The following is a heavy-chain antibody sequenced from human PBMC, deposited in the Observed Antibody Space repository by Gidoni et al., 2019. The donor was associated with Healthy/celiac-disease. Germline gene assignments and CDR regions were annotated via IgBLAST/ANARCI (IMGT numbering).Heavy chain of an antibody. CDR2: INHSGST. Sequence: QVQLQQWGAGLLKPSETLSLTCAVYGGSFSGYYWSWIRQPPGKGLEWIGEINHSGSTNYNPSLKSRVTISVDTSKNQFSLKLSSVTAADTAVYYCAREGPRWFGEEPFDYWGQGTLVTVSS. CDR1: GGSFSGYY. CDR3: AREGPRWFGEEPFDY. J-gene: IGHJ4*02. V-gene: IGHV4-34*01. D-gene: IGHD3-10*01.